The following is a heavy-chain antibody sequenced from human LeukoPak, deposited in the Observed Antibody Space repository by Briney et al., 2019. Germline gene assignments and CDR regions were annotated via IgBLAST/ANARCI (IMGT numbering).Heavy chain of an antibody. J-gene: IGHJ6*03. V-gene: IGHV3-23*01. CDR1: GFNFKDA. CDR2: ISGSGGST. Sequence: GGSLRLSCATSGFNFKDAWLSWVRQAPGKGLEWVSAISGSGGSTYYADSVKGRFTISRDNSKNTLYLQMNSLRAEDTAVYYCARSFYGHDPYYCYMDVWGKGTTVTVSS. D-gene: IGHD1-26*01. CDR3: ARSFYGHDPYYCYMDV.